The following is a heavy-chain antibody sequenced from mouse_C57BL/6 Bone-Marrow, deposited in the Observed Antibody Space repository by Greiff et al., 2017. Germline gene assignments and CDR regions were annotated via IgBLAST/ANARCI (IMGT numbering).Heavy chain of an antibody. J-gene: IGHJ2*01. CDR1: GFTFSDAW. Sequence: EVKVEESGGGLVQPGGSMKLSCAASGFTFSDAWMDWVRQSPEKGLEWVAEIRNKANNHATYYAESVKGRFTISRNDSKSSVYLQMNSLRAEDTGIYYCTRNRGPYFDYWGQGTTLTVSS. CDR2: IRNKANNHAT. CDR3: TRNRGPYFDY. D-gene: IGHD3-3*01. V-gene: IGHV6-6*01.